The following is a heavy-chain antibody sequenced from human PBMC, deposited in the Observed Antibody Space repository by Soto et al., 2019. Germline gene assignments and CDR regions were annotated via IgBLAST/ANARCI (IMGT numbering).Heavy chain of an antibody. Sequence: QVQLVQSGAEVKKPGASVKVSCKVSGYTLTELSMHWVRQAPGKGLEWMGGFDPEDGETLYAQKFQGRVTMTEDTSKDTAYMDLRSLSSEDTAVYYCATDRVTFGGVIVRLGWGNFDYWRQGTLVNVSS. CDR1: GYTLTELS. V-gene: IGHV1-24*01. CDR3: ATDRVTFGGVIVRLGWGNFDY. D-gene: IGHD3-16*02. CDR2: FDPEDGET. J-gene: IGHJ4*02.